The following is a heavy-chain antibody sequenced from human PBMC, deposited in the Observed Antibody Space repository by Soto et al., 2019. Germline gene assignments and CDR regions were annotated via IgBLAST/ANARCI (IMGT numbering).Heavy chain of an antibody. V-gene: IGHV3-23*01. Sequence: XGSLRLSCEASGLTVTSHSMSWVRQAPGKGLEWVSGISGSGSNTYYADSVKGRFTISKDNSRNTLFLQMNSLRAEDTAVYYCAKDVESIYWYFHIWGRGTLVTVSS. CDR2: ISGSGSNT. J-gene: IGHJ2*01. D-gene: IGHD1-1*01. CDR3: AKDVESIYWYFHI. CDR1: GLTVTSHS.